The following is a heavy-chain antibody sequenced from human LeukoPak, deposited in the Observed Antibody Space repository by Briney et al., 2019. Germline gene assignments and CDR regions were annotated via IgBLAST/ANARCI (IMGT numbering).Heavy chain of an antibody. CDR1: GVTVSSYS. V-gene: IGHV3-48*01. CDR2: ISSSSSTI. Sequence: SGGSLRLSCAASGVTVSSYSMNWVRQAPGKGLEWVSYISSSSSTIYYADSVKGRFIISRDNAKNSLYLQMNSLRAEDTAVYYCAKDGVGYSSQADYMDVWGKGTTVTVSS. CDR3: AKDGVGYSSQADYMDV. J-gene: IGHJ6*03. D-gene: IGHD6-13*01.